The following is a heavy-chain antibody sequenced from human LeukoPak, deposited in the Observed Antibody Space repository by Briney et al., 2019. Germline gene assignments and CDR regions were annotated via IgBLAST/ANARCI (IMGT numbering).Heavy chain of an antibody. V-gene: IGHV7-4-1*02. D-gene: IGHD3-3*01. CDR2: INPNTGNP. CDR1: GYTFSSYY. Sequence: GASVKVSCKASGYTFSSYYMHWVRQAPGQGLDWMGWINPNTGNPTYAQGFTGRFVFSLDTSVSTAYLRITSLKAEDTAVYYCARTYYDFWSGYHKFDYWGQGTLVTVSS. CDR3: ARTYYDFWSGYHKFDY. J-gene: IGHJ4*02.